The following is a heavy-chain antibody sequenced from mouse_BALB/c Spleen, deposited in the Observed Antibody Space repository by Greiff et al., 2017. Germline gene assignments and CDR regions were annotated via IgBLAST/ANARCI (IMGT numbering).Heavy chain of an antibody. D-gene: IGHD4-1*01. V-gene: IGHV5-4*02. CDR1: GFTFSDYY. CDR3: ARRELGMNYAMDY. Sequence: EVQVVESGGGLVKPGGSLKLSCAASGFTFSDYYMYWVRQTPEKRLEWVATISDGGSYTYYPDSVKGRFTISRDNAKNNLYLQMSSLKSEDTAMFYCARRELGMNYAMDYWGQGTSVTVSS. J-gene: IGHJ4*01. CDR2: ISDGGSYT.